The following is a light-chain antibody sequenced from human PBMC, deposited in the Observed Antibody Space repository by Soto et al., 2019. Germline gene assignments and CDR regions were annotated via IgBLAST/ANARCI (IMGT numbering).Light chain of an antibody. CDR3: QQYRMSPNT. CDR2: GAS. J-gene: IGKJ5*01. V-gene: IGKV3-20*01. CDR1: QSVSSN. Sequence: IVLTQSPATLSVSPGERATLSCRASQSVSSNLAWHQQRPGQAPRLLIYGASTRATGIPDRFSGSGSGTDFSLTIRGLKPEDFAVYYCQQYRMSPNTFGQGTRLEIK.